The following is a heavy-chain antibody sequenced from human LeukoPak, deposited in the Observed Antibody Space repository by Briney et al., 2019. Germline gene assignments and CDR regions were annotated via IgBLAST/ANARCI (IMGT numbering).Heavy chain of an antibody. CDR1: GGSISSSSYY. V-gene: IGHV4-39*01. D-gene: IGHD3-22*01. J-gene: IGHJ4*02. CDR3: ARHTKWWLLGHYFDY. Sequence: KTSETLSLTCTVSGGSISSSSYYWGWIRQPPGKGLEWIGSIYYSGSTYYNPSLKSRVTISVDTSKNQFSLKLSSVTAADTAVYYCARHTKWWLLGHYFDYWGQGTLVTVSS. CDR2: IYYSGST.